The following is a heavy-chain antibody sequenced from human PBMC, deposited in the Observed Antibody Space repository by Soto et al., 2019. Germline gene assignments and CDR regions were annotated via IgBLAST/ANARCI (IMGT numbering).Heavy chain of an antibody. CDR2: IYYSGST. J-gene: IGHJ5*02. CDR1: GGSISSYY. CDR3: ARGDPYYYDSSGYHNWFDP. Sequence: LSLTCTISGGSISSYYWSWIRQPPGKGLEWIGYIYYSGSTNYNPSLKSRVTISVDTSKNQFSLKLSSVTAADTAVYYCARGDPYYYDSSGYHNWFDPWGQGTLVTVSS. V-gene: IGHV4-59*01. D-gene: IGHD3-22*01.